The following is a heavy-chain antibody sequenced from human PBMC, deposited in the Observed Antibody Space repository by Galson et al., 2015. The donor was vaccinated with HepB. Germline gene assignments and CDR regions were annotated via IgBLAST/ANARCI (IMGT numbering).Heavy chain of an antibody. D-gene: IGHD3-22*01. J-gene: IGHJ4*02. V-gene: IGHV1-18*04. CDR3: ARAGAFYDSSGYYSYYFDY. CDR1: GYTFTSYG. CDR2: ISAYNGNT. Sequence: SVKVSCKASGYTFTSYGISWVRQAPGQGLEWMGWISAYNGNTNYAQKLQGRVTMTTDTSTSTAHMELRSLRSDDTAVYYCARAGAFYDSSGYYSYYFDYWGQGTLVTVSS.